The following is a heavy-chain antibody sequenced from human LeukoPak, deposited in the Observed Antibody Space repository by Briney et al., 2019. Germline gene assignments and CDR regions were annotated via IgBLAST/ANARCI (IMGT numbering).Heavy chain of an antibody. CDR1: GYSFTSYW. D-gene: IGHD5-18*01. J-gene: IGHJ5*02. Sequence: GESLKISCKGSGYSFTSYWIGWVRQMPGKGLEWMGIIYPGDSDTRYSPSFQGQVTISADKSISTPYLQWSSLKASDTAMHYCARHALKGYSYGSSLNWCDPWGQGTLVTVSS. CDR3: ARHALKGYSYGSSLNWCDP. V-gene: IGHV5-51*01. CDR2: IYPGDSDT.